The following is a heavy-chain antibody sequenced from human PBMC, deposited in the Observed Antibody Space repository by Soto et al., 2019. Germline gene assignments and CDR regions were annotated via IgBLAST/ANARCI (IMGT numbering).Heavy chain of an antibody. D-gene: IGHD3-22*01. J-gene: IGHJ4*02. CDR1: GFTFSSYG. CDR3: ARYSEDSSGYYYALFLFDY. V-gene: IGHV3-33*01. CDR2: IWYDGSNK. Sequence: GGSLRLSCAASGFTFSSYGMHWVRQAPGKGLEWVAVIWYDGSNKYYADSVKGRFTISRDNSKNTLYLQMNSLRAEDTAVYYCARYSEDSSGYYYALFLFDYWGQGTLVTVSS.